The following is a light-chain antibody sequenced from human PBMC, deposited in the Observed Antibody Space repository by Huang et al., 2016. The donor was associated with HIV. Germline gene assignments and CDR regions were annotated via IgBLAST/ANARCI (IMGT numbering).Light chain of an antibody. V-gene: IGKV1-39*01. Sequence: DIQMTQSPSSLSASVGDRVTITCRASQSISNYLNWYQHKPGKAPRVLIYAASSLESGVPSRFRGRGSGTDFTLTITSLQPEDFETYYCQQSYSTTFTFGPGTKVDIK. CDR1: QSISNY. CDR3: QQSYSTTFT. J-gene: IGKJ3*01. CDR2: AAS.